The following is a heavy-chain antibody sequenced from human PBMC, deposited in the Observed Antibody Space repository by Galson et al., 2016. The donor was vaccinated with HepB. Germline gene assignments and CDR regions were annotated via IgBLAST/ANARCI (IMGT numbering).Heavy chain of an antibody. D-gene: IGHD3-22*01. J-gene: IGHJ5*02. V-gene: IGHV1-69*13. CDR3: ARRPIDSSGYYPVDGWFDP. CDR1: GGTFSRYA. Sequence: SVKVSCKASGGTFSRYAINWVRQAPGQGLEWMGGIIPIFGTTKYAQKFQGRVTITADEFTSTAYMELSSLRSADTAVYYCARRPIDSSGYYPVDGWFDPWGQGTLVTVSS. CDR2: IIPIFGTT.